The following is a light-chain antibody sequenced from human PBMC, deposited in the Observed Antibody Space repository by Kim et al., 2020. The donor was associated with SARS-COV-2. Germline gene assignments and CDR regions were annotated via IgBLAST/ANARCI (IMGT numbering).Light chain of an antibody. Sequence: SYELTQPPSVSVSPGQTASITYSGDKLGDENACWYQQKPGQSPVLVIYQDNKRPSGIPERFSGSNSGNTATLTISGTQAMDEADYYCQAWDSSTVVFGGGTKLTVL. CDR2: QDN. CDR3: QAWDSSTVV. V-gene: IGLV3-1*01. J-gene: IGLJ3*02. CDR1: KLGDEN.